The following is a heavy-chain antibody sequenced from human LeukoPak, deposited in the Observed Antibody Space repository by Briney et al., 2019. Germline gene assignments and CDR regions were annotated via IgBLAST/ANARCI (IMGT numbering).Heavy chain of an antibody. D-gene: IGHD2-2*01. Sequence: GGSLRVYCEASGFTFSHYYMSWIRQAPGKGLVWLSYISSSSSYTNYADSGKGRFTISRDNAKNPLYLQMNSLRAEDTAVYYCARAVGGSTHGPSWGEGPLDSVSS. CDR3: ARAVGGSTHGPS. J-gene: IGHJ4*02. CDR2: ISSSSSYT. CDR1: GFTFSHYY. V-gene: IGHV3-11*05.